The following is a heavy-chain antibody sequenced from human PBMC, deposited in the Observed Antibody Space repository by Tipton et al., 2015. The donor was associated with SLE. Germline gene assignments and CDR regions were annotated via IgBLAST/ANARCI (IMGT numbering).Heavy chain of an antibody. J-gene: IGHJ4*02. V-gene: IGHV3-33*06. CDR3: AKDPGGFNGDYPGDY. Sequence: SGFTFSSYGMHWVRQAPGKGLEWVAVIWYDGSKEDYADSVKGRFTSSRDNSKNTLSLQMNNLRAEDTAVYYCAKDPGGFNGDYPGDYWGQGALVTVSS. D-gene: IGHD2-8*01. CDR1: GFTFSSYG. CDR2: IWYDGSKE.